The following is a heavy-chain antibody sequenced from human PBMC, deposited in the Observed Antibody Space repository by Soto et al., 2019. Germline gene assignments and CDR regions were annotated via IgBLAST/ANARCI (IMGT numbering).Heavy chain of an antibody. J-gene: IGHJ6*02. CDR1: GFTFSIYS. V-gene: IGHV3-48*02. D-gene: IGHD5-18*01. Sequence: DVQLVESGGDLVQPGGSLRLSCAGSGFTFSIYSMTWVRQAPGKGLEWVSFISGSGSPIYYADSVKGRFTISRDNAKDSLYLQMNNLRDEDTDVYYCARVRGHGYGYGDVWGQGNTVTVS. CDR2: ISGSGSPI. CDR3: ARVRGHGYGYGDV.